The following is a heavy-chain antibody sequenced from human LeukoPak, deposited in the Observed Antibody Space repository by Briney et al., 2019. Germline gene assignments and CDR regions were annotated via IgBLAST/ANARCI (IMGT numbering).Heavy chain of an antibody. J-gene: IGHJ5*02. D-gene: IGHD2-21*02. V-gene: IGHV4-30-2*01. CDR3: ARANCGGDCFNNWFDP. Sequence: SETLSLTCAVSGGSISSGGYSWSWIRQPPGKGLEWIGYXYHSGSTYYNPSLKSRVTISVDRSKNQFSLKLSSVTAADTAVYYCARANCGGDCFNNWFDPWGQGTLVTVSS. CDR2: XYHSGST. CDR1: GGSISSGGYS.